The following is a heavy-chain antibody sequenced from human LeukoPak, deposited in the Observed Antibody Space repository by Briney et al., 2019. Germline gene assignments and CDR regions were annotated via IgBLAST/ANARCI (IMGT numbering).Heavy chain of an antibody. D-gene: IGHD1-26*01. J-gene: IGHJ4*02. CDR2: ISGSGETT. Sequence: GGSLRLSCAASGFTFRNHAMKWVRQAPGKGLKWVSVISGSGETTYYADSVKGRFTISRDNSQITLYLQMSSLRGEDTALYYCAKDRGMVGASVRAFDYWGQGTLVTVSS. CDR3: AKDRGMVGASVRAFDY. CDR1: GFTFRNHA. V-gene: IGHV3-23*01.